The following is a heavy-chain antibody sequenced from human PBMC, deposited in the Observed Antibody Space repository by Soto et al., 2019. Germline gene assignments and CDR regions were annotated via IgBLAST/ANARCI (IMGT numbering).Heavy chain of an antibody. D-gene: IGHD6-13*01. V-gene: IGHV1-8*01. Sequence: QVQLVQSGAEVKKPVASVKVSCKASGYTFTSYDINWVRQATGQGLEWMGWMNPNSGNTGYAQKFQGRVTMTRNTFISTAYMELCSLRSEDTAVYYCARELYSNVRFDPWGQGTLVTVSS. J-gene: IGHJ5*02. CDR3: ARELYSNVRFDP. CDR2: MNPNSGNT. CDR1: GYTFTSYD.